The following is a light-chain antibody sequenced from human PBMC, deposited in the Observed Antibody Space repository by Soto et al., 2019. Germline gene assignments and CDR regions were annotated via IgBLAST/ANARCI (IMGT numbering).Light chain of an antibody. J-gene: IGKJ1*01. CDR2: KAF. V-gene: IGKV1-5*03. Sequence: DIQMTQSPSTLSGSVGDRVTITCRASQTISSLLAWYQQKPGKAPKLLIYKAFTLKSGVPSRFSGSGSGTEFTLTISSLQPDDFATYYCQHYNSYSETFGQGTKVDIK. CDR1: QTISSL. CDR3: QHYNSYSET.